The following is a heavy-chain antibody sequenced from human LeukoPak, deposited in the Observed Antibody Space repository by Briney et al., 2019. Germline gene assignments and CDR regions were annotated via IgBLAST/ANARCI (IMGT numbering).Heavy chain of an antibody. D-gene: IGHD3-22*01. J-gene: IGHJ4*02. Sequence: GGSLRLSCAASGFTFSSYAMSWVRQAPGKGLEWVSAISGSGGSTYYADSVKGRFTISRDNSKNTLYLQMNSLRAEDTAVYYCAKAYYDSSGYYPLLNYWGQGTLVTVSS. CDR3: AKAYYDSSGYYPLLNY. CDR1: GFTFSSYA. V-gene: IGHV3-23*01. CDR2: ISGSGGST.